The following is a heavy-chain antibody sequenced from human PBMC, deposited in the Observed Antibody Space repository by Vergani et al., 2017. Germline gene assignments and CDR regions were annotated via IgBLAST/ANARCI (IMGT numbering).Heavy chain of an antibody. CDR3: ARVTRIAAAGTRYYYYMDV. CDR2: IYTSGST. J-gene: IGHJ6*03. D-gene: IGHD6-13*01. CDR1: GVSISGYY. V-gene: IGHV4-4*07. Sequence: QVQLQESGPGLVKPSETLSLTCTVSGVSISGYYWSWIRQPAGKGLEWIGRIYTSGSTNYNPSLKIRVTMSVDTSKNQFSLKLGSVTAADTAGYYCARVTRIAAAGTRYYYYMDVWGKGTTVTVSS.